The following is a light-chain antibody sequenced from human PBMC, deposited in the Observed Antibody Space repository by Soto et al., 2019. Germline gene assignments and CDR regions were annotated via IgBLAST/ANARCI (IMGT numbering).Light chain of an antibody. CDR3: QQYNSYSWT. CDR2: EAS. J-gene: IGKJ1*01. Sequence: DIQMTQSPSTLSASVGDRVTITCRASQSISTWLAWYQQKSGKAPKLLIYEASSLGSGVPSRFSGSGSGTEFTLTISSLQPDDFATYYCQQYNSYSWTFGQGTKV. V-gene: IGKV1-5*03. CDR1: QSISTW.